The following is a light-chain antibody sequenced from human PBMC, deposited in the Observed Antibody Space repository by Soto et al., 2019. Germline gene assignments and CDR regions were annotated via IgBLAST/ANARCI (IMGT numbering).Light chain of an antibody. V-gene: IGLV2-14*01. CDR1: SSDFGDYNY. CDR2: GVS. CDR3: SSYAASRTRV. J-gene: IGLJ1*01. Sequence: QSALTQPASVSGSPGQSITISCTGTSSDFGDYNYVSWYQHHPDKAPKLIIFGVSNRPSGVSNRFSASKSGNTASLTISGLQVDDEADYYCSSYAASRTRVFGTVTKVTVL.